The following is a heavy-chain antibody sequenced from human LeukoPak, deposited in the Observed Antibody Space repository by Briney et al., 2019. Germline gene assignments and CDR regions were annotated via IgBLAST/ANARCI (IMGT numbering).Heavy chain of an antibody. D-gene: IGHD1-1*01. CDR3: TRGRVAASTWYNTYYYYFYLDF. CDR2: VDHTGGT. CDR1: DDSITMYY. J-gene: IGHJ6*03. V-gene: IGHV4-59*01. Sequence: SETPSLTCSVSDDSITMYYWTWIRQPPGEGLEWIGYVDHTGGTNFNPSLNGRVSISRDTSNSLFSLRLRSVTAADTAVYFLTRGRVAASTWYNTYYYYFYLDFWGKGTTVTVSS.